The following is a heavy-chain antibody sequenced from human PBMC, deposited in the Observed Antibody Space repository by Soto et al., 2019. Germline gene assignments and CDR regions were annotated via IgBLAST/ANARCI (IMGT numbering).Heavy chain of an antibody. CDR3: ARGPFRPSAMDV. Sequence: SVKVSFKTSGDNFKKNVFTWVRQAPGQGLEWMGGTVPALGKTHYIEKFQGRVTITVDDATRTVYMEVRDLTPEDTAIYYCARGPFRPSAMDVWGQGTTVTVSS. J-gene: IGHJ6*02. V-gene: IGHV1-69*10. D-gene: IGHD3-10*01. CDR2: TVPALGKT. CDR1: GDNFKKNV.